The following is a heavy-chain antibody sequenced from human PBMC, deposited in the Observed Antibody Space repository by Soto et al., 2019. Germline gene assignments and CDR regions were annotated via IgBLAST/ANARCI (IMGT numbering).Heavy chain of an antibody. CDR3: ARDEGGHCGGTSCPHVGY. CDR2: SSPYNSNP. V-gene: IGHV1-18*01. Sequence: QVPLVQSGPEVKEPGASVKVSCKASGYTFNTYGISWVRQAPGQGLEWMGWSSPYNSNPNYGPKFHGRVTVTIDTSTSTVYVEVRKLRSDDTAVYYCARDEGGHCGGTSCPHVGYWGQGTLVTVAS. CDR1: GYTFNTYG. J-gene: IGHJ4*02. D-gene: IGHD2-2*03.